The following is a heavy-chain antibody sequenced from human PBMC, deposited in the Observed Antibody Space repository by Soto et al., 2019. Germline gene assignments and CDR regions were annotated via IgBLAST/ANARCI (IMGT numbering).Heavy chain of an antibody. CDR1: GFTFNNYA. V-gene: IGHV3-23*01. J-gene: IGHJ3*01. CDR3: GKDPNGNYVGGFEF. D-gene: IGHD3-16*01. Sequence: GSLRLACAASGFTFNNYAMSWVRQAPGKGLEWVSGISASGSTTFYADSVKGRFTVSRDFSKNTLSLQMDSLRAEDTAVYFCGKDPNGNYVGGFEFWGPGTMVTVSS. CDR2: ISASGSTT.